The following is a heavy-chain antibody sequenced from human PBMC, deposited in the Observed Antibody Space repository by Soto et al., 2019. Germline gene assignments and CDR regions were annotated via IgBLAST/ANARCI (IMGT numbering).Heavy chain of an antibody. J-gene: IGHJ6*02. D-gene: IGHD3-10*01. CDR1: GYTFTSYG. V-gene: IGHV1-18*01. Sequence: QVQLVQSGAEVKKPGASVKVSCKASGYTFTSYGISWVRQAPGQGLEWMGWISAYNGNTNYAQKLQGRVTMTTDTSTSTAYMALRSLRSDDTAVYYCARDGYYYGSGSYYLRPYYYGMDVWGQGTTVTVSS. CDR3: ARDGYYYGSGSYYLRPYYYGMDV. CDR2: ISAYNGNT.